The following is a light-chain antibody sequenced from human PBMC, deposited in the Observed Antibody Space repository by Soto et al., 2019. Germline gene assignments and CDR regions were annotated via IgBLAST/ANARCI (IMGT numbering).Light chain of an antibody. V-gene: IGKV3-15*01. J-gene: IGKJ1*01. CDR2: GAS. CDR3: QQYNNWPPWT. Sequence: EIVMTQSPATLSVYPGERATLSCRASQSVSDYLAWYQQRPGQAPRLLIFGASTRATGIPARFSGSGSGTEFTLTISSLQSEDFAVYYCQQYNNWPPWTFGQGTKVDIK. CDR1: QSVSDY.